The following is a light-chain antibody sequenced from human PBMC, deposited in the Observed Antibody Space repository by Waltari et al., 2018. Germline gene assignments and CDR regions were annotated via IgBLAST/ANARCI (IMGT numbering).Light chain of an antibody. CDR2: DVS. CDR1: QSVGTF. CDR3: QQRSNWLT. J-gene: IGKJ4*01. V-gene: IGKV3-11*01. Sequence: IVLTQSPATLSVSPAERATLSCRASQSVGTFLAWYQHRPGHPPRLLIYDVSKRATGIPARFSGSGSGTDFTLTISSLEPEDFAVYFCQQRSNWLTFGGGTKVEIK.